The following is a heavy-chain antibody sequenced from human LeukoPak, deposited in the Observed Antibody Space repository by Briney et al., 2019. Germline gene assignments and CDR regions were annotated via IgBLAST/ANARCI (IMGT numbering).Heavy chain of an antibody. CDR3: ARGGIRGVLMEC. CDR1: GFTFINYW. CDR2: IKQDGSEK. V-gene: IGHV3-7*04. J-gene: IGHJ4*02. Sequence: GGSLRLSCAASGFTFINYWMTWVRQAPGKGLEWVANIKQDGSEKYYVDSVTGRFTISRDNAKNSLFLQMSSLRADDTAVYYCARGGIRGVLMECWGQGTLVTVSS. D-gene: IGHD3-10*01.